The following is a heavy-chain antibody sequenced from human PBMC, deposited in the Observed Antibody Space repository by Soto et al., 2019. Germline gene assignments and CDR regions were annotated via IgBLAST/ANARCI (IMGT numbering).Heavy chain of an antibody. Sequence: EVQLVESGGGLVQPGGSLRLSCAASGFNFRNYAMSWVRQAPGKGLEWVSTISSGDAFTYYADSVKGRFTISRDYSKSTLYLQMITLRAEDTVVYYCTTDRPESSFSWGQGTLVTVSS. D-gene: IGHD6-13*01. V-gene: IGHV3-23*04. CDR1: GFNFRNYA. J-gene: IGHJ5*02. CDR3: TTDRPESSFS. CDR2: ISSGDAFT.